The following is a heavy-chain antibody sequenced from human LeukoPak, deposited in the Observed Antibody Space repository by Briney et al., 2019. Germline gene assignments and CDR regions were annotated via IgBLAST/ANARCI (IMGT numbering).Heavy chain of an antibody. CDR3: ARDASGGGNTIFGVVIFEGESTNWFDP. D-gene: IGHD3-3*01. V-gene: IGHV1-18*01. CDR1: GYTFTSYG. Sequence: ASVKVSCKASGYTFTSYGISWVRQAPGQGLEWMGWISACNGNTNYAQKLQGRVTMTTDTSTSTAYMELRSLRSDDTAVYYCARDASGGGNTIFGVVIFEGESTNWFDPWGQGTLVTVSS. J-gene: IGHJ5*02. CDR2: ISACNGNT.